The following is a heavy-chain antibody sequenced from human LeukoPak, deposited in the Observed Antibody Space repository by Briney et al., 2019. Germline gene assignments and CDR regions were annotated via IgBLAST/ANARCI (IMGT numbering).Heavy chain of an antibody. Sequence: SVKVSCKIYGDAPNTYTITWVRQAHGQGLEWMGEVIPVVDTTNYAPNFQGRVTITTDESTSTAYMEMTRLTSEDTAVYYCARGLGSSSLGFDYWGQGTLVTVSS. CDR2: VIPVVDTT. CDR1: GDAPNTYT. D-gene: IGHD6-6*01. CDR3: ARGLGSSSLGFDY. J-gene: IGHJ4*02. V-gene: IGHV1-69*16.